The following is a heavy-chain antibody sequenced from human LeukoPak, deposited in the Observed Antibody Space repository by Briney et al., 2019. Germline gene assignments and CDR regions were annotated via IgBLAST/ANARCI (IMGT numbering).Heavy chain of an antibody. Sequence: PGGSLRLSCAASGFSFSDYYMTWIRQAPGKGLEWVSYLTSRGGNVYYADSVKGRFTISRDNAKNSLYLQMNSLRAEDTALYFCARGTRNFFDSRGHPGWFDPWGQGTLVTVSS. CDR1: GFSFSDYY. D-gene: IGHD3-22*01. CDR3: ARGTRNFFDSRGHPGWFDP. CDR2: LTSRGGNV. J-gene: IGHJ5*02. V-gene: IGHV3-11*01.